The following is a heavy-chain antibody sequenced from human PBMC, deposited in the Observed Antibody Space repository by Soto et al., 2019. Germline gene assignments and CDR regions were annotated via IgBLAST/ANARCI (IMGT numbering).Heavy chain of an antibody. D-gene: IGHD2-15*01. CDR2: INWNSNTI. J-gene: IGHJ6*02. V-gene: IGHV3-9*01. CDR1: GFTFDDYA. CDR3: AKDKGWRDLYYYGMDV. Sequence: EVQLVESGGGLVQPGRSLRLSCAASGFTFDDYAMHWVRQVPGRGLEWVSGINWNSNTIGYADSVKGRFTISRDNAKNSLDLEMQSLRADDTALYYCAKDKGWRDLYYYGMDVWGQGTTVTVSS.